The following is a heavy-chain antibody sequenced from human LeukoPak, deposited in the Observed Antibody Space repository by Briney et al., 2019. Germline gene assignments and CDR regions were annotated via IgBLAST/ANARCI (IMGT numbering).Heavy chain of an antibody. Sequence: GGSLRLSCAASGFIFSTYAMHWVRQAPGKGLEWVAVISYHGRDQYYADSVKGRFTISRDNSKSTLSLQMNSLRAEDTAVYYCARPSGSYLDAFDIWGQGTMVTVSS. CDR2: ISYHGRDQ. CDR3: ARPSGSYLDAFDI. J-gene: IGHJ3*02. D-gene: IGHD1-26*01. V-gene: IGHV3-30*04. CDR1: GFIFSTYA.